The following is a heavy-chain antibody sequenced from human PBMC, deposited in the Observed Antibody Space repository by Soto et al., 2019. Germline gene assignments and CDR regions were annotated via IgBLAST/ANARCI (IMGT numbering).Heavy chain of an antibody. CDR1: GGSISSGGYY. V-gene: IGHV4-31*03. CDR3: ARDYSSSWYSDYYYGMDV. D-gene: IGHD6-13*01. J-gene: IGHJ6*02. CDR2: IYYSGST. Sequence: SETLSLTCTVSGGSISSGGYYWSWIRQHPGKGLEWIGYIYYSGSTYYNPSLKSRVTISVDTSKNQFSLKLSSVTAADTAVYYCARDYSSSWYSDYYYGMDVWGQGTTVTVSS.